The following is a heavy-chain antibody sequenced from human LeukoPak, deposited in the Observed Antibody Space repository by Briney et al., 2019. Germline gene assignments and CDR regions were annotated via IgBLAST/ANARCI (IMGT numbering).Heavy chain of an antibody. CDR2: IYYSGST. V-gene: IGHV4-59*12. Sequence: PSETLSLTCTVSGGSISSYYWSWIRQPPGKGLEWIGYIYYSGSTNYNPSLKSRVTISVDTSKNQFSLKLSSVTAADTAVYYCARGEEYSSSWSDAFDIWGQGTMVTVSS. CDR3: ARGEEYSSSWSDAFDI. D-gene: IGHD6-13*01. J-gene: IGHJ3*02. CDR1: GGSISSYY.